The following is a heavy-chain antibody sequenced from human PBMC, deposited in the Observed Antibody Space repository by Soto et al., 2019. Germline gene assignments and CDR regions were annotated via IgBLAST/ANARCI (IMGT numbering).Heavy chain of an antibody. CDR3: ARGLGDSSSWDVNNWFDP. J-gene: IGHJ5*02. V-gene: IGHV4-34*01. CDR1: GGSFSGYY. D-gene: IGHD6-13*01. CDR2: INHSGST. Sequence: QVQLQQWGAGLLKPSETLSLTCAVYGGSFSGYYWSWIRQPPGKGLEWIGEINHSGSTNYTPSLKSRVTIAVDTAKNQVSRKLSSVTAADTAVYDCARGLGDSSSWDVNNWFDPWGQGTLVTVSS.